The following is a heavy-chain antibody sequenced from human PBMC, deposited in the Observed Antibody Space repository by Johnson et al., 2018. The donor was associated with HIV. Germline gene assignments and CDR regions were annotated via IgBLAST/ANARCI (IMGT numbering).Heavy chain of an antibody. J-gene: IGHJ3*02. CDR3: ARDSGRYSSSWATFGAFDI. CDR1: GFTFSSYA. V-gene: IGHV3-30*04. CDR2: ISYDGRNK. D-gene: IGHD6-13*01. Sequence: QMQLVESGGGLVQPGGSLRLSCAASGFTFSSYAMHWVRQAPGMGLEWVADISYDGRNKYYADSVKGRFTISRDNSKSTLYLQMNSLRAEDTAVYYCARDSGRYSSSWATFGAFDIWGQGTMVTVSS.